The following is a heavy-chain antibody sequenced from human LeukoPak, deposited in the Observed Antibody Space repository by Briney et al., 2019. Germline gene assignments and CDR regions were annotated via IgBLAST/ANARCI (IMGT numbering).Heavy chain of an antibody. Sequence: GESLKISCKGSGYSFTSYWIAWVRQMPGKGLEWMGIIYLGDSDTRYSPSFPGQVTISADKSISTAYLQWSSLKASDTAMYYCARRGFCSGGDCYSAAFDIWGQGTVVTVSS. D-gene: IGHD2-15*01. CDR3: ARRGFCSGGDCYSAAFDI. V-gene: IGHV5-51*01. J-gene: IGHJ3*02. CDR1: GYSFTSYW. CDR2: IYLGDSDT.